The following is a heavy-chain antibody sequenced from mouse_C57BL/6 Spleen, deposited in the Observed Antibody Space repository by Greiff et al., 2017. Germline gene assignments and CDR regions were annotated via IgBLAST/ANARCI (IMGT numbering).Heavy chain of an antibody. CDR3: ARSGIDYDYDGDY. D-gene: IGHD2-4*01. Sequence: VQLQQSGPELVKPGASVKMSCKASGYTFTDYNMHWVKQSHGKSLEWIGYINPNNGGTSYNQKFKGKATLTVNKSSSTAYMELRSLTSEDSAVYYCARSGIDYDYDGDYWGQGTTLTVSS. J-gene: IGHJ2*01. CDR1: GYTFTDYN. CDR2: INPNNGGT. V-gene: IGHV1-22*01.